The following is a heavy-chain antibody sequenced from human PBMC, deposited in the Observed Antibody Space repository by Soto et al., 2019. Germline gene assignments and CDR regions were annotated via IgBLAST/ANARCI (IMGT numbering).Heavy chain of an antibody. CDR2: IYHFGST. CDR1: GGSFSGYY. D-gene: IGHD3-3*01. Sequence: SETLSLTCAVYGGSFSGYYCSWIRQPPGMGLEWIGGIYHFGSTNYNPSLKSRLTMSVDTSKNQFSLKLSSATAADTAVYYCARHEKYYDLWSSFEFWGQGTLVTVFS. CDR3: ARHEKYYDLWSSFEF. J-gene: IGHJ4*02. V-gene: IGHV4-34*01.